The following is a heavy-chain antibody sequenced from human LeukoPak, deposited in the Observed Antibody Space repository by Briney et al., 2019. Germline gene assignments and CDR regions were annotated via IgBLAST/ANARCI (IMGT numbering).Heavy chain of an antibody. CDR3: AKAYGSNGYFQLPIDC. CDR2: ITGTGDTT. J-gene: IGHJ4*02. Sequence: GRSLRLSCAASGFTFSSNAMRCVRQAPGEGLECVSAITGTGDTTYYPASVQGRFTISRGNSKNTLYLQLNSLRAEDRAVYYCAKAYGSNGYFQLPIDCWGQGALVTVSS. V-gene: IGHV3-23*01. CDR1: GFTFSSNA. D-gene: IGHD3-22*01.